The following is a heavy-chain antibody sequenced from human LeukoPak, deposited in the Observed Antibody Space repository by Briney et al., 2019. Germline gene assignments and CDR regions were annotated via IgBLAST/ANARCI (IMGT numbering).Heavy chain of an antibody. CDR3: ARDYYDTTGYCYFDY. J-gene: IGHJ4*02. V-gene: IGHV3-7*04. CDR2: INGDGTGK. Sequence: GGALRLSCAASGLTFSKYWMSWVRRAPGKGVEWVAIINGDGTGKYYVDSVKGRFTISRDNAENALYLQMNSLRAEDTAVYYCARDYYDTTGYCYFDYWGQGTLVTVFS. D-gene: IGHD3-22*01. CDR1: GLTFSKYW.